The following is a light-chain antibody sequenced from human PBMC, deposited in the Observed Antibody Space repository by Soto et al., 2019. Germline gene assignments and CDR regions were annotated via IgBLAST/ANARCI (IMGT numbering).Light chain of an antibody. CDR2: EVS. Sequence: QSVLTQPASVSGSPGQPITISCTGTSSDVGANNYVSWYQHHPGKAPKLLIYEVSNRPSGVSSRFSGSKSGNTASLTISGLQAEDEADYYCASWDDNLNGPVFGRGTKLTVL. CDR1: SSDVGANNY. V-gene: IGLV2-14*01. CDR3: ASWDDNLNGPV. J-gene: IGLJ2*01.